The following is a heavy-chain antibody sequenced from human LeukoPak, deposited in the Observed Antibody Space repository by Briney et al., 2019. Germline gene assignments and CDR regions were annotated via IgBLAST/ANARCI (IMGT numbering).Heavy chain of an antibody. J-gene: IGHJ4*02. CDR3: ARGEPAENFDY. D-gene: IGHD1-14*01. CDR2: IYHSGTT. CDR1: GSSISSDYY. V-gene: IGHV4-38-2*02. Sequence: SETLSLTCTVSGSSISSDYYWGWIREPPGKGLEWIASIYHSGTTYYNPSLQSRVTISLDTSKNQFSLKVTPVTAADTAIYYCARGEPAENFDYWGQGTLVTVSS.